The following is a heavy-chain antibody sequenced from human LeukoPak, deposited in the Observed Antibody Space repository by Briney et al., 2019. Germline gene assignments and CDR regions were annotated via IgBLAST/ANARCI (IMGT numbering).Heavy chain of an antibody. J-gene: IGHJ5*02. CDR2: VSTNDGNT. V-gene: IGHV1-18*01. D-gene: IGHD6-13*01. CDR3: ARAGGRRSWKEQQLVRGRYNWFDP. CDR1: GYTFTNYH. Sequence: ASVRVSCKASGYTFTNYHIAWVRQAPGQGLEWMGWVSTNDGNTVYAQRLQGRVTMTTDTSTSVAYMELRSLTSDDTAVYYCARAGGRRSWKEQQLVRGRYNWFDPWGQGTLVTVSS.